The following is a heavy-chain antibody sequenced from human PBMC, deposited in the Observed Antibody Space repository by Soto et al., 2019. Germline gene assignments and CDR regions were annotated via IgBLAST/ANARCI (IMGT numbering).Heavy chain of an antibody. Sequence: ASVKVSCKASGYTFTSYGISWVRQAPGQGLEWMGWISAYNGNTNYAQKLQGRVTMTTDTSTSTAYMELRSLRSDDTAVYYCARGPNDYGDYPNWFDPWGQGTLVTVSS. D-gene: IGHD4-17*01. J-gene: IGHJ5*02. CDR1: GYTFTSYG. V-gene: IGHV1-18*01. CDR2: ISAYNGNT. CDR3: ARGPNDYGDYPNWFDP.